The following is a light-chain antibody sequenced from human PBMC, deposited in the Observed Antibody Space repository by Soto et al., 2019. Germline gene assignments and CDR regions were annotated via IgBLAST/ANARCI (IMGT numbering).Light chain of an antibody. Sequence: DIVMTQSPLSLPVTPGQPASISCRPSQSLLNSDGDNYLDWYLQRPGQSPQLXIYLGSKRESGVPDRFSGSGSGTDFTLRISRVESEDVGLYYCMQALQTTNTFGQGTRLEIK. CDR2: LGS. V-gene: IGKV2-28*01. J-gene: IGKJ5*01. CDR1: QSLLNSDGDNY. CDR3: MQALQTTNT.